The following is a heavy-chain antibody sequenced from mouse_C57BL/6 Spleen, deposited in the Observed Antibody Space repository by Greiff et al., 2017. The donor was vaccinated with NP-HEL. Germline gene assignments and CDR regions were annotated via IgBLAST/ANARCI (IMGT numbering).Heavy chain of an antibody. D-gene: IGHD2-5*01. CDR3: AREEDYSNYVEFAY. Sequence: EVQLQQSGPELVKPGASVKMSCKASGYTFTDYNMHWVKQSHGKSLEWIGYINPNNGGTSYNQKFKGKATLTVNKSSSTAYMELRSLTSEDSAVYYCAREEDYSNYVEFAYWGQGTLVTVSA. J-gene: IGHJ3*01. CDR1: GYTFTDYN. V-gene: IGHV1-22*01. CDR2: INPNNGGT.